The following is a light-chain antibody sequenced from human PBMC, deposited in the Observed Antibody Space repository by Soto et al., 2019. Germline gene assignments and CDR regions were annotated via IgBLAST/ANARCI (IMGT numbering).Light chain of an antibody. Sequence: DLVMTQSPLSLPVTPGEPASISCRSSQSLLHFNGYNYLDWYLQRPGQSPQLLIYLGSNRASGVPDRFSGSGSGTDFTLKISRVEAEDVGVYYCMQALQTSYTFGQGTKLEIK. V-gene: IGKV2-28*01. J-gene: IGKJ2*01. CDR1: QSLLHFNGYNY. CDR2: LGS. CDR3: MQALQTSYT.